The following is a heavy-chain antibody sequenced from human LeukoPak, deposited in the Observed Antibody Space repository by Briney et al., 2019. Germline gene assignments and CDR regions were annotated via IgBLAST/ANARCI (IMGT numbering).Heavy chain of an antibody. CDR1: GFTFINAW. J-gene: IGHJ4*02. CDR2: IKSKTDGGTT. D-gene: IGHD1-26*01. Sequence: GGYLRLSCAASGFTFINAWMSWVRQAPGKGLEWVGRIKSKTDGGTTDYAAPVKGRFTISRDDSKNTLYLQMNSLKTEDTAVYYCTTDLRWELTDFNYWGQGTLVTVSS. CDR3: TTDLRWELTDFNY. V-gene: IGHV3-15*01.